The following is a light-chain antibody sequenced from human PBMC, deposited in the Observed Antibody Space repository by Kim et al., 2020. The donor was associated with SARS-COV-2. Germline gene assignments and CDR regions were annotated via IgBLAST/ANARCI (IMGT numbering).Light chain of an antibody. CDR3: QSADSSGTYAV. CDR1: ALPKQY. V-gene: IGLV3-25*03. Sequence: SPGQTARITCSGDALPKQYAYWYQQKPGQAPVLVIYKDSERPSGIPERFSGSSSGTTVTLTISGVQAEDEADHYCQSADSSGTYAVFGGGTKVTVL. CDR2: KDS. J-gene: IGLJ7*01.